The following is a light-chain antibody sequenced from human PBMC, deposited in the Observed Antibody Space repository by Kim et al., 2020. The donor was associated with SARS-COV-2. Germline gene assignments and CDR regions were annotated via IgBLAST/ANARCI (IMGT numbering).Light chain of an antibody. CDR3: KQYNARLGT. CDR1: QSVSTS. V-gene: IGKV3-15*01. J-gene: IGKJ1*01. Sequence: EIVMTQSPATLSVSPGERATLFCRASQSVSTSLAWYQQKPGQAPRLLIHGASARATGVPARFSGSGSGTEFTLTISSVQSEDFAVYYCKQYNARLGTFGQGTKVDIK. CDR2: GAS.